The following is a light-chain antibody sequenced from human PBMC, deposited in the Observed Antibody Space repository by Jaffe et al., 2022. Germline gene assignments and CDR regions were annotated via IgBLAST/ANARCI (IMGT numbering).Light chain of an antibody. CDR1: QSVSGGY. Sequence: EIVLTQSPGTLSLSPGERATLSCRASQSVSGGYLGWYQQKPGQAPRLLIYGASTRATGTPDRFSGSGSGTVFTLTINRLEPEDFAVYYCQQYDGSPHTFGQGTKLEIK. CDR3: QQYDGSPHT. V-gene: IGKV3-20*01. J-gene: IGKJ2*01. CDR2: GAS.